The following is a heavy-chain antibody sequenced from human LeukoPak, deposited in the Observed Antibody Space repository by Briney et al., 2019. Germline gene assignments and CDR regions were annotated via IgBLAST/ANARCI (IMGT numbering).Heavy chain of an antibody. J-gene: IGHJ4*02. Sequence: ASVKVSCKASGYTFTVYYMHWVRQAPGQGLEWMGWINPNSGATSYAQRFQGRVTMTRDTSISTAYMELSGLTSDDTAVYYCARNPPYCTSTSCYNDYWGQGTLVTVSS. CDR3: ARNPPYCTSTSCYNDY. D-gene: IGHD2-2*02. CDR1: GYTFTVYY. CDR2: INPNSGAT. V-gene: IGHV1-2*02.